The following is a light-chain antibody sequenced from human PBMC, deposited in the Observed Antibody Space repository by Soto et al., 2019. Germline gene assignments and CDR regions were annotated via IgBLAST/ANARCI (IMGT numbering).Light chain of an antibody. CDR1: SSNIGAGYA. Sequence: QSVLTQPPSVSGAPGQRVTISCTGSSSNIGAGYAVHWYQQLPGKAPKLLMYDNNNRPSGVPKRFSGSKSGTSASLAIAGLQTEDEADYYCSSYTSTNTLVFGTGTKLTVL. J-gene: IGLJ1*01. CDR3: SSYTSTNTLV. CDR2: DNN. V-gene: IGLV1-40*01.